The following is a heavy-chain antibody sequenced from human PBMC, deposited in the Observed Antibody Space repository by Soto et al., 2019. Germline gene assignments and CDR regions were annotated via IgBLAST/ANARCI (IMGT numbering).Heavy chain of an antibody. CDR1: GGSINNYY. Sequence: SETLSLTCTVSGGSINNYYWSWIRQPPGKGLEWIGYIYYSGSTNYNPSLKSRVTISVDTSKNQFSLKLSSVTAADTAVYYCARHRENPNWFDPWGQGTLVTVS. CDR2: IYYSGST. J-gene: IGHJ5*02. CDR3: ARHRENPNWFDP. V-gene: IGHV4-59*08. D-gene: IGHD1-26*01.